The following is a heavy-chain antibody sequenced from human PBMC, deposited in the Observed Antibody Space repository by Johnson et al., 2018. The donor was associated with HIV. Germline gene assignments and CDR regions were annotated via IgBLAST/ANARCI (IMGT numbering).Heavy chain of an antibody. CDR3: TTGDCSGGSCHAFDI. J-gene: IGHJ3*02. CDR1: GFTFSNAW. CDR2: IKSKTGGGTT. V-gene: IGHV3-15*01. Sequence: VQLVESGGGLVKPGGSLRLSCAASGFTFSNAWMSWVRQAPGKGLEWVGRIKSKTGGGTTDYAAPVKGRFTISRDDSINTVYLQMNSLKSEDMAVYYCTTGDCSGGSCHAFDIWGQGTMVTVSS. D-gene: IGHD2-15*01.